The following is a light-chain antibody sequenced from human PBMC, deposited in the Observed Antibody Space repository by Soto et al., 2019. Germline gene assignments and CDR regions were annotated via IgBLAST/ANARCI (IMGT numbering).Light chain of an antibody. V-gene: IGKV4-1*01. CDR1: QSVLYSSNNKNY. J-gene: IGKJ1*01. CDR3: QQYYSTLRT. CDR2: WAS. Sequence: DIVMTQSPDSLAVSLGERATINCKSRQSVLYSSNNKNYLAWYQQKPGQPPKLLIYWASTRESGVPDRFSGSGSGTDLTITISSLQAEDVEVYYCQQYYSTLRTFGQGTKVDIK.